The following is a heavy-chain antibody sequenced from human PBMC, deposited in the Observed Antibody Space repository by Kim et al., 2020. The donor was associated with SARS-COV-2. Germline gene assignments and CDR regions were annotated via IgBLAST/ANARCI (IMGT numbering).Heavy chain of an antibody. Sequence: SETLSLTCRLFGGYIRSQRFYWGWIRQPPGKGLEWIGDLYSSGSSYYNPSINGRVSISADTSKNEFSLRLASVTAADTAVYYCASHVSFGLGKNGFDVRG. CDR2: LYSSGSS. J-gene: IGHJ3*01. CDR3: ASHVSFGLGKNGFDV. CDR1: GGYIRSQRFY. V-gene: IGHV4-39*01. D-gene: IGHD3-9*01.